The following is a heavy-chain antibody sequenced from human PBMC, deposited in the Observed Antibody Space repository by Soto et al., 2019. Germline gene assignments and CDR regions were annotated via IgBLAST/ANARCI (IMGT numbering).Heavy chain of an antibody. CDR1: GYSFTSYW. V-gene: IGHV5-51*01. J-gene: IGHJ5*02. Sequence: PGESLKISCKGSGYSFTSYWIGWVRQMPGKGLEWMGIIYPGDSDTRYSPSFQGQVTISADKSISTAYLQWSSLKASDTAMYYCARGRVWFGELSQGFDHWGQGTLVTVSS. CDR3: ARGRVWFGELSQGFDH. CDR2: IYPGDSDT. D-gene: IGHD3-10*01.